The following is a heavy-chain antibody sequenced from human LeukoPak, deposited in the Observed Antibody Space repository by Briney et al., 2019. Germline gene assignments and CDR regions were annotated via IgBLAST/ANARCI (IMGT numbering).Heavy chain of an antibody. D-gene: IGHD2-15*01. J-gene: IGHJ4*02. Sequence: GGSLRLSCAASGLTFSNYAMNWVRQAPGKGLEWVSSITGSGGDAYYADSVKGRFTISRDNSKNTLDLQMNSLRAEDTAVYYCAKGLKGCSGSSCYYFFDFWGQGALITVSS. CDR3: AKGLKGCSGSSCYYFFDF. V-gene: IGHV3-23*01. CDR2: ITGSGGDA. CDR1: GLTFSNYA.